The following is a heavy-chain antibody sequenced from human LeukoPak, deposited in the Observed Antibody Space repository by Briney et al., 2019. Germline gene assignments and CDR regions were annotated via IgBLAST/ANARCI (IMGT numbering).Heavy chain of an antibody. CDR3: AREDYSSGNPTIDN. J-gene: IGHJ4*02. CDR2: IGSSSSFM. D-gene: IGHD3-10*01. V-gene: IGHV3-21*01. CDR1: GFTFRMYV. Sequence: GGSLRLSCAASGFTFRMYVMKWVRQAPGKGLEWFSSIGSSSSFMYYADSVRGRFTISRDNAKNSLYLQMNSLRAEDAAVYYCAREDYSSGNPTIDNWGQGTLVTVSS.